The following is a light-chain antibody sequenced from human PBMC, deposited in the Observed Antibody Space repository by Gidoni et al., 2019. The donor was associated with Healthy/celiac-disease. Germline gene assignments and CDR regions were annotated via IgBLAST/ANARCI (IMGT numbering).Light chain of an antibody. CDR3: CSYAGSYTFVV. Sequence: SALTQPRSVSGSPGQSVTISCTGTSSDVGGYNYVSWYQQHPGKAPKLMMYDVSKRPSGVPDRFSGSKSGNTASLTISGLQAEDEADYYCCSYAGSYTFVVFGGGTKLTVL. CDR2: DVS. J-gene: IGLJ2*01. CDR1: SSDVGGYNY. V-gene: IGLV2-11*01.